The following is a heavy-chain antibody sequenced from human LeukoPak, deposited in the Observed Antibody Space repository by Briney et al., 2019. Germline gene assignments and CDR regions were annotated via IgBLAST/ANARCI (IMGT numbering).Heavy chain of an antibody. J-gene: IGHJ1*01. CDR3: ARVGGWYSAEYFQH. V-gene: IGHV4-34*01. CDR2: INHSGST. Sequence: SETLSLTCAVYGGSFSGYYWSWIRQPPGKGLEWIGEINHSGSTNYNPSLKSRVTISVDTSKNQFSLKLSSVTAADTAVYYCARVGGWYSAEYFQHWGQGTLVTVSS. D-gene: IGHD6-19*01. CDR1: GGSFSGYY.